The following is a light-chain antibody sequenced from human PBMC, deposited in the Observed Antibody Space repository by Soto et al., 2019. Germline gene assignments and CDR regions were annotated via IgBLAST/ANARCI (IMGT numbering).Light chain of an antibody. CDR3: QLWDSNSDHVV. Sequence: SYELTQPPSVSMAPGQTARITRGGSNIGRKSVHWYQQKPGQAPVVVVYDDRDRPSGIPERFSGSNSGNTATLTISRVAAGDDADYYCQLWDSNSDHVVFGGGTKLTVL. V-gene: IGLV3-21*02. CDR2: DDR. J-gene: IGLJ2*01. CDR1: NIGRKS.